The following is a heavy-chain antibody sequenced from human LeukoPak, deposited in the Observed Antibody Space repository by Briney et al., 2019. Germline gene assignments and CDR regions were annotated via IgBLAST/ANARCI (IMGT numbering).Heavy chain of an antibody. CDR2: ISGSGGST. Sequence: GGSLRLSCAASGFTFSSYAMSWVRQAPGKGLEWVSAISGSGGSTYYADSVKGRFTISRDNSKNTLYLQMNSLGAEDTAVYYCARQPYFYYYLDVWGKGTTVTVTS. CDR3: ARQPYFYYYLDV. CDR1: GFTFSSYA. J-gene: IGHJ6*03. D-gene: IGHD5-18*01. V-gene: IGHV3-23*01.